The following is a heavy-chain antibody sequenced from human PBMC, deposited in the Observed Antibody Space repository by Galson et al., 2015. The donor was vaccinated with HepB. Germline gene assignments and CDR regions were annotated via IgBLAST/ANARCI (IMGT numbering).Heavy chain of an antibody. V-gene: IGHV1-18*01. CDR2: ISPYNRDT. D-gene: IGHD2-15*01. CDR1: GYTFSSYS. CDR3: ARGALVAVVGGTQNNRFDP. J-gene: IGHJ5*02. Sequence: SVKVSCKASGYTFSSYSITWVRQAPGQGLEWVGWISPYNRDTNFARKFQGRVTLTMDTFTSTAYMELRSLRPDDTAVYYCARGALVAVVGGTQNNRFDPWGQGTLVTVSS.